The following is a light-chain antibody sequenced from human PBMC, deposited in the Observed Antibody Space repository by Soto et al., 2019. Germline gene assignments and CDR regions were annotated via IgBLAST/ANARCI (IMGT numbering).Light chain of an antibody. Sequence: EIVLTQSPGTLSLSPGERATLSCRASQSVSSSYLAWYQQKPGQAPRLLIYGASSRATGIPDSFSGSGSGTDFTLTISRLEPEDFAVYYCQQYGSSPPEGTFGQGTKVEIK. CDR1: QSVSSSY. CDR2: GAS. J-gene: IGKJ1*01. CDR3: QQYGSSPPEGT. V-gene: IGKV3-20*01.